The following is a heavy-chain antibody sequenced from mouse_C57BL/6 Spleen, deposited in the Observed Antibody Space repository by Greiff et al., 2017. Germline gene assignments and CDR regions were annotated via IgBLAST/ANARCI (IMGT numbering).Heavy chain of an antibody. CDR2: IDPNSGGT. CDR1: GYNFTSYW. Sequence: QVQLQQPGAELVKPGASVKLSCKASGYNFTSYWMHWVKQRPGRGLEWIGRIDPNSGGTKYNEKFKSKATLTVDKPSSTAYMQLSSLTSEDSAVYYCARGDLLTTVVATWDAMDYWGQGTSVTVSS. CDR3: ARGDLLTTVVATWDAMDY. D-gene: IGHD1-1*01. V-gene: IGHV1-72*01. J-gene: IGHJ4*01.